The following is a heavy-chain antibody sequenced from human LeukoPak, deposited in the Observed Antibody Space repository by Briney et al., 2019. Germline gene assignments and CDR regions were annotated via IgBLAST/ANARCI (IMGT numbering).Heavy chain of an antibody. D-gene: IGHD3-3*01. CDR1: GGSISSTGYY. CDR3: ARDVEWLPNYYYYYMDV. CDR2: IYSSGST. J-gene: IGHJ6*03. Sequence: SETLSLTSTVSGGSISSTGYYWSWSRQPAGKGLEWIGRIYSSGSTNYSPSLKRRVTILVDTSKNQFSLKLSSVTAADTAVYYCARDVEWLPNYYYYYMDVWGKGTTVTVSS. V-gene: IGHV4-61*02.